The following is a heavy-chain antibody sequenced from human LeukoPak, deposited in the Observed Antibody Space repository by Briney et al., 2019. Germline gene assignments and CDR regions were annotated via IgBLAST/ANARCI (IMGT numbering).Heavy chain of an antibody. CDR1: GYTFTSFG. J-gene: IGHJ4*02. V-gene: IGHV1-18*01. D-gene: IGHD1-26*01. Sequence: GASVKVSCKTSGYTFTSFGITWVRQAPGQGLEWMGWISAYNGNTNYAQNLQGRVTMTTDTSTSTAYMELGSLRSDDTAVYYCASVGQGVGPTAFDYWGQGTLVTVSS. CDR3: ASVGQGVGPTAFDY. CDR2: ISAYNGNT.